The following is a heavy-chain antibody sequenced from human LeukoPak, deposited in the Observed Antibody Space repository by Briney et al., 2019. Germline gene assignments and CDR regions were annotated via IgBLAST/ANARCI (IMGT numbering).Heavy chain of an antibody. Sequence: GESLKISCKISGYILTNNWIGWVRQVPGKGLEWMGLIYPGDSDTRYSPSFQGQVTISADKSISTAYLQWSSLKASDTAMYYCARIPGPSVHDAFDIWGQGTMVTVSS. CDR2: IYPGDSDT. J-gene: IGHJ3*02. CDR3: ARIPGPSVHDAFDI. CDR1: GYILTNNW. V-gene: IGHV5-51*01.